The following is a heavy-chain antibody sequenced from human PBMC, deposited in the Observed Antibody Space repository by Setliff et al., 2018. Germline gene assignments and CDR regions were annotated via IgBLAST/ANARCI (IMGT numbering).Heavy chain of an antibody. Sequence: SETLSLTCTVSGGSISSSSYYWGWIRQPPGKGLEWIGSIYYSGSTYYNPSLKSRVTVSVDTSKNQFSLKLSSVTAADTAVYYCVRRRLYSSSWFEGAFDIWGQGTMVTVSS. V-gene: IGHV4-39*01. CDR3: VRRRLYSSSWFEGAFDI. CDR2: IYYSGST. D-gene: IGHD6-13*01. J-gene: IGHJ3*02. CDR1: GGSISSSSYY.